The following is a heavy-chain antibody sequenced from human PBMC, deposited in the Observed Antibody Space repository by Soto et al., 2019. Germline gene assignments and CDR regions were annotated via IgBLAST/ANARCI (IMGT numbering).Heavy chain of an antibody. CDR2: IYHGGTT. CDR3: ARVHVMVVAGSTFDY. CDR1: GYSISSGSY. V-gene: IGHV4-38-2*02. D-gene: IGHD6-19*01. J-gene: IGHJ4*01. Sequence: SETLSLTCTVPGYSISSGSYWAWIRQPPGRGPEWIASIYHGGTTFYNPSLKSRITISVDTSNNQFSLKLTSVTAADTAVYYCARVHVMVVAGSTFDYWGHGTLVTVSS.